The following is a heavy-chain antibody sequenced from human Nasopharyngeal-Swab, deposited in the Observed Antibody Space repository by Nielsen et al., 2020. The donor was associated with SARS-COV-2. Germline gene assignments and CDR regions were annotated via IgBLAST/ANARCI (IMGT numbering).Heavy chain of an antibody. Sequence: WVRQAPGQGLEWMGGITPFCGSINHAQRFQGRVTITADESTNIAYMELSSLRSEDSAVYYCARDLGCSSTSCYEGNWFDPWGQGTLVTVSS. J-gene: IGHJ5*02. V-gene: IGHV1-69*01. D-gene: IGHD2-2*01. CDR3: ARDLGCSSTSCYEGNWFDP. CDR2: ITPFCGSI.